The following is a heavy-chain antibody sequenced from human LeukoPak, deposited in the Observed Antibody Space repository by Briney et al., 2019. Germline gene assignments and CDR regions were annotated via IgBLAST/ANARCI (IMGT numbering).Heavy chain of an antibody. Sequence: GASVKVSCKASGYTFTSYYMHWVRQAPGQGLEWMGIINPSGGSTSYAQKFQGRVTMTGDMSTSTVYMELSSLRSEDTAVYYCARDRLGYSYGIDPWGQGTLVTVSS. CDR3: ARDRLGYSYGIDP. V-gene: IGHV1-46*01. CDR2: INPSGGST. CDR1: GYTFTSYY. J-gene: IGHJ5*02. D-gene: IGHD5-18*01.